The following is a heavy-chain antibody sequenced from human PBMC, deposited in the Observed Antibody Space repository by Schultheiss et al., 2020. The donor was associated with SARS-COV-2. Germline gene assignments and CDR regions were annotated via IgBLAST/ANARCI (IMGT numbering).Heavy chain of an antibody. CDR1: GFTFDDYA. V-gene: IGHV3-23*01. CDR2: ISGSGGST. Sequence: GGSLRLSCAASGFTFDDYAMYWVRQAPGKGLEWVSAISGSGGSTYYADSVKGRFTISRDNSKNTLYLQMNSLRAEDTAVYYCAKGSGGMDVWGQGTTVTVSS. J-gene: IGHJ6*02. CDR3: AKGSGGMDV. D-gene: IGHD3-10*01.